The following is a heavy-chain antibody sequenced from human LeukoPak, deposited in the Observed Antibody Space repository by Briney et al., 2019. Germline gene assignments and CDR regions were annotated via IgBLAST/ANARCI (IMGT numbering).Heavy chain of an antibody. V-gene: IGHV3-23*01. CDR2: VSGSGDST. CDR3: AKDLNRVGATGG. D-gene: IGHD1-26*01. CDR1: GFTFSIYA. J-gene: IGHJ4*02. Sequence: PGGSLRLSCAASGFTFSIYAMSWVRQAPGKGLEWVSAVSGSGDSTYYADSVKGRFTISRDNSKNTLYLQMNSLRAEDTAVYYCAKDLNRVGATGGGGQGTLVTVSS.